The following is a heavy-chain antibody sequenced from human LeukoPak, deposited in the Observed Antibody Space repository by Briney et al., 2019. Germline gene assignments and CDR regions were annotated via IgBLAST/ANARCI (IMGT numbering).Heavy chain of an antibody. J-gene: IGHJ3*02. Sequence: GGSLILSCAACGFTFSSYSRNWVRQAPGKGLGWVTTISSSSSYISYADSVRGRFTISRDNAKNSLYLQIISLIAEDTAVYYCARPSTVTTHDAFDIWGQGTMVTVSS. CDR3: ARPSTVTTHDAFDI. CDR1: GFTFSSYS. D-gene: IGHD4-17*01. V-gene: IGHV3-21*01. CDR2: ISSSSSYI.